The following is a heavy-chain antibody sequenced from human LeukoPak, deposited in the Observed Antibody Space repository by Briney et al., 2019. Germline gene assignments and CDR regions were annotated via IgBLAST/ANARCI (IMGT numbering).Heavy chain of an antibody. Sequence: SETLSLTCTVSGGSISSSSYYWSWIRQPPGKGLEWIGSIYYSGSTYYNPSLKSRVTISVDTSKNQFSLKLSSVTAADTAVYYCARGDEYSSSSADWFDPWGQGTLVTVSS. V-gene: IGHV4-39*07. CDR1: GGSISSSSYY. D-gene: IGHD6-6*01. CDR2: IYYSGST. J-gene: IGHJ5*02. CDR3: ARGDEYSSSSADWFDP.